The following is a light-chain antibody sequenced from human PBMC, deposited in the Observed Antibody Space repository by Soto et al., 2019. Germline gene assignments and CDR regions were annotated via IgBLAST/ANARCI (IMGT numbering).Light chain of an antibody. Sequence: QSVLTQPRSVSGSPGQSVAISCTGTSSNFVGDKYVAWYQKHPGKAPRLVIFDVTKRPSGVPDRFSGSKSGNMASLIISGLXAEDEADYYCCSYAGSSTNYVFGTGTKVTVL. J-gene: IGLJ1*01. CDR1: SSNFVGDKY. V-gene: IGLV2-11*01. CDR2: DVT. CDR3: CSYAGSSTNYV.